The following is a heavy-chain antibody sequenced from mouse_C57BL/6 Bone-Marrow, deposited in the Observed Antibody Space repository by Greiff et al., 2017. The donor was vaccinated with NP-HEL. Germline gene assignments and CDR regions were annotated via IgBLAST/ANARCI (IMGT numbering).Heavy chain of an antibody. CDR3: ARGNPPAWFAY. CDR2: IYPRSGNT. CDR1: GYTFTSYG. V-gene: IGHV1-81*01. J-gene: IGHJ3*01. D-gene: IGHD2-1*01. Sequence: VMLVESGAELARPGASVKLSCKASGYTFTSYGISWVKQRTGQGLEWIGEIYPRSGNTYYNEKFKGKATLTADKSSSTAYMELRSLTSEDSAVYFCARGNPPAWFAYWGQGTLVTVSA.